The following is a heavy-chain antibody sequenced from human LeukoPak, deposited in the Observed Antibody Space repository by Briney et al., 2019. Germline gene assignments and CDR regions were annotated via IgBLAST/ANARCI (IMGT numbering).Heavy chain of an antibody. CDR2: ISYDGSNK. CDR1: GFTFSSYA. V-gene: IGHV3-30-3*01. D-gene: IGHD3-10*01. CDR3: ARAMVRGVSGYFDY. Sequence: PGRSLRLSCAASGFTFSSYAMHWVRQAPGKGLEWVAVISYDGSNKYYADSVKGRFTISRDNSKNTLYLQMNSLRAEDKAVSYCARAMVRGVSGYFDYWGQGTLVTVSS. J-gene: IGHJ4*02.